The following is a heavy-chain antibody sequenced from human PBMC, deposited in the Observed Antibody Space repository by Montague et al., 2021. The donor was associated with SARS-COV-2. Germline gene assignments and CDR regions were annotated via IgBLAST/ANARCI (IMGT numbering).Heavy chain of an antibody. D-gene: IGHD1-7*01. J-gene: IGHJ6*02. CDR3: ARARITGTTKDYYGMDV. Sequence: TRSLTCTVSDDSISGGRYYWSWIRQPAGKGLEWIGRIYTSGNTNYNPSLKSRVSMLVDTSKNQLSLKLSSVTAADTAIYYCARARITGTTKDYYGMDVWGQGTMVTVS. CDR2: IYTSGNT. V-gene: IGHV4-61*02. CDR1: DDSISGGRYY.